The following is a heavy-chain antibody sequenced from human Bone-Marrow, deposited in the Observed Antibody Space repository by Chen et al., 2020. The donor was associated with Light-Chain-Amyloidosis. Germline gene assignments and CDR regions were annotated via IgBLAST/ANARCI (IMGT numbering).Heavy chain of an antibody. CDR2: IYPDDSDA. V-gene: IGHV5-51*01. J-gene: IGHJ4*02. CDR1: GYTLPNYW. D-gene: IGHD5-18*01. Sequence: EVQLEQSGPEVKKAGESLKISCKGSGYTLPNYWIGGVRQMPGKGLEWMGVIYPDDSDARSSPSFEGQVTISADKSIPTAYLQWRSLKASDTAMYYCARRRDGYNFDYWGQGTLVTVSS. CDR3: ARRRDGYNFDY.